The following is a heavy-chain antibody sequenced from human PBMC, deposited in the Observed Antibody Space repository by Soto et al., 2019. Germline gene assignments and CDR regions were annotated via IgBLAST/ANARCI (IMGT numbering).Heavy chain of an antibody. CDR2: IKQDGSEK. J-gene: IGHJ3*02. CDR1: GFIFSSYW. CDR3: ARGDYYDTSGPFSDAFDI. V-gene: IGHV3-7*04. Sequence: GGSLRLSCAASGFIFSSYWMSWVRQAPGKGLEWVANIKQDGSEKYYVDSVKGRFTISRDNAKNSLYLQMNSLRAEDTAVYYCARGDYYDTSGPFSDAFDIWGQGTMVTVSS. D-gene: IGHD3-22*01.